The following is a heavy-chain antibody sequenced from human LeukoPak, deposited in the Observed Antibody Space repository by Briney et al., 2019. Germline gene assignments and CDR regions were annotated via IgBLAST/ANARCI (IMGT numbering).Heavy chain of an antibody. CDR3: ARDFQNIATDS. J-gene: IGHJ5*01. Sequence: AGGSLRLSCAASGFTFSSYTVNWIRQAPGKGLEWVSSISGSSYYIYYADSVRGRFTISRDNAKNSAYLQMNSLRAEDTAVYYCARDFQNIATDSWGQGTLVAVSS. V-gene: IGHV3-21*01. CDR1: GFTFSSYT. D-gene: IGHD2/OR15-2a*01. CDR2: ISGSSYYI.